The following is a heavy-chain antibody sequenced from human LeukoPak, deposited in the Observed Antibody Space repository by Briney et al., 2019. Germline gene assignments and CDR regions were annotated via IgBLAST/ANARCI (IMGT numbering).Heavy chain of an antibody. V-gene: IGHV3-23*01. Sequence: GGSLRLSCSASGFTFSSYAMSWVRQAPGKGLEWVSTISGGGVTTYYADSVKGRLTISRDNSKNTVSLQMNSLRDDDTAVYFCARESPVAAVGRSWFDPWGQGTLVTVSS. CDR2: ISGGGVTT. CDR1: GFTFSSYA. CDR3: ARESPVAAVGRSWFDP. D-gene: IGHD6-13*01. J-gene: IGHJ5*02.